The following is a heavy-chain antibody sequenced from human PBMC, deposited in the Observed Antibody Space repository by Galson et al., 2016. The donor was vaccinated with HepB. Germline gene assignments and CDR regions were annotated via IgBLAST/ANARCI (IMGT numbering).Heavy chain of an antibody. J-gene: IGHJ5*02. Sequence: SLRLSCAGSGFNITDHYMSWIRQAPGKGLEWISYISSSSSFTNYADSVQGRFTITRDNAKNSLFLQMNSLRAEDTALYYCARDPGFSRDSPPDPWGQGTLVVVSS. CDR2: ISSSSSFT. CDR3: ARDPGFSRDSPPDP. D-gene: IGHD2-15*01. V-gene: IGHV3-11*06. CDR1: GFNITDHY.